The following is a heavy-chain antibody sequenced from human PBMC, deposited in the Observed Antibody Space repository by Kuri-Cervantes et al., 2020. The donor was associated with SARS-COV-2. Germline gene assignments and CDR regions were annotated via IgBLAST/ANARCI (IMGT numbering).Heavy chain of an antibody. CDR1: GYSFTSYW. Sequence: KVSCKGSGYSFTSYWIGWVRQMPGKGLEWMGIIYPVDSDTRYSPSFQGQVTISADKSISTAYLQWSSLRSEDTAVYYCVSLAVAGIGAGGYFDYWARGPL. CDR3: VSLAVAGIGAGGYFDY. CDR2: IYPVDSDT. J-gene: IGHJ4*01. V-gene: IGHV5-51*01. D-gene: IGHD6-19*01.